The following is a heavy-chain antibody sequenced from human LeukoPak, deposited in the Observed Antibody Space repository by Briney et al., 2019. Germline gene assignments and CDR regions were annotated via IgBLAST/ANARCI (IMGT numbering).Heavy chain of an antibody. Sequence: GGSLRLSCAASGFTFSSYWMSWVRHAPGKGLEWVANIRQDGSEKYYVDSVKGRFTISRDNAKNSLYLQMNSLRAEDTAVYYCAREEGVVPAARKMVPKHEDGWFDPWGQGTLVTVSS. CDR3: AREEGVVPAARKMVPKHEDGWFDP. CDR2: IRQDGSEK. D-gene: IGHD2-2*01. V-gene: IGHV3-7*01. CDR1: GFTFSSYW. J-gene: IGHJ5*02.